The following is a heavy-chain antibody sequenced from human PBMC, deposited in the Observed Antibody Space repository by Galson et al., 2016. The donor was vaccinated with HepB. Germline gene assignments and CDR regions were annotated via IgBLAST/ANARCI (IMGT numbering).Heavy chain of an antibody. CDR1: GFTFSTSA. V-gene: IGHV1-58*01. CDR2: IVVGSGNT. J-gene: IGHJ4*02. Sequence: SVKVSCKASGFTFSTSAVHWVRQARGQRLEWIGWIVVGSGNTDYAQTFQERVTITRDRTTSTTNMELSSLRSEDTAVYYCVADPLGATTHYFDYWGQGTLVTVSS. D-gene: IGHD1-26*01. CDR3: VADPLGATTHYFDY.